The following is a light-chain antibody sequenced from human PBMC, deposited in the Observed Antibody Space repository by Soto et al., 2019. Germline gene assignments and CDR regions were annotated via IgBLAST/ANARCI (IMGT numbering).Light chain of an antibody. CDR3: SSYAGSSNV. J-gene: IGLJ1*01. CDR2: EVN. V-gene: IGLV2-8*01. Sequence: QSALTQPPSASGSPGQSVAISCTGTSSDVGGYNYVSWYQQHPGKAPKLMIYEVNKRPSGVPDRFSGSKSGNTASLTVSGLQAEDEADYYCSSYAGSSNVFGTGTPLTVL. CDR1: SSDVGGYNY.